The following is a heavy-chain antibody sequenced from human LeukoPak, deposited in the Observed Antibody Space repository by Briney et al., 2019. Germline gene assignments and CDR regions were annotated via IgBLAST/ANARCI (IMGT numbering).Heavy chain of an antibody. CDR3: ATGGVPHQPACLDY. Sequence: ASVKVSCKASGGTFSSYAISWVRQAPGQGLEWMGGIIPIFGTANYAQKFQGRVTMTEDTSTDTAYMELSSLRSEDTAVYYCATGGVPHQPACLDYWGQGTLVTVSS. D-gene: IGHD1-14*01. CDR2: IIPIFGTA. CDR1: GGTFSSYA. J-gene: IGHJ4*02. V-gene: IGHV1-69*06.